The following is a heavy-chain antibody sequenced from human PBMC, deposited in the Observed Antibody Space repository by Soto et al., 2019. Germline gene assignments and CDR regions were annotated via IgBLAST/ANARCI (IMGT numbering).Heavy chain of an antibody. J-gene: IGHJ6*02. V-gene: IGHV1-24*01. CDR1: GATFSGYA. CDR3: ATKGRWYVGYYYYGMDV. Sequence: ASVKVSCKASGATFSGYAISWVPQAPGKGLEWMGGFDPEDGETIYAQKFQGRVTMTEDTSTDTAYMELSSLRSEDTAVYYCATKGRWYVGYYYYGMDVWGQGTTVTVSS. D-gene: IGHD6-13*01. CDR2: FDPEDGET.